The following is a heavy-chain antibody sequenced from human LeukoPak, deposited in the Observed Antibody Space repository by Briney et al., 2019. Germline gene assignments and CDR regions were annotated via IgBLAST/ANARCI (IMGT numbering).Heavy chain of an antibody. Sequence: ASVKVSCKASGYIFTNYYTHWVRQAPGQGLEWMGIIKPSGGSTGFPQKFQGRVTMTRDTSTTTAYMELRGLRFNDTAVYYCARAGSGSGWYFDYWGQGTLVTVSS. CDR2: IKPSGGST. CDR3: ARAGSGSGWYFDY. V-gene: IGHV1-46*01. D-gene: IGHD6-19*01. J-gene: IGHJ4*02. CDR1: GYIFTNYY.